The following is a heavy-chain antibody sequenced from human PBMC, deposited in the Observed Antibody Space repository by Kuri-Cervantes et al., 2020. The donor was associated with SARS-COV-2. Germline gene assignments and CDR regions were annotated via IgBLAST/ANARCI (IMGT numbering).Heavy chain of an antibody. J-gene: IGHJ4*02. CDR2: IWYDGSNK. Sequence: GGSLRLSCAASGFTFSSYGMHWVRQAPGKGLEWVAVIWYDGSNKYYADSVKGRFTISRDNSKNTLYLQMNSLRAEDTAVYYCAKVVFSYCSGGSCYEYYFDYWGQGTLVTVSS. CDR3: AKVVFSYCSGGSCYEYYFDY. D-gene: IGHD2-15*01. V-gene: IGHV3-33*06. CDR1: GFTFSSYG.